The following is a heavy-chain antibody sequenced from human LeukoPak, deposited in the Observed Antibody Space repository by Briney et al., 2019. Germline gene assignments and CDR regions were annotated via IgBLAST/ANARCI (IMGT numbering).Heavy chain of an antibody. D-gene: IGHD6-13*01. J-gene: IGHJ6*02. CDR1: GGSISSYY. Sequence: SETLSLTCTVSGGSISSYYWSWIRQPRGKGLEWIGYIYYSGSTNYNPSLKSRVTTSVDTSKNQFSLKLSSVTAADTAVYYCARVRRIAAAGSDYYGMDVWGQGTTVTVSS. V-gene: IGHV4-59*01. CDR2: IYYSGST. CDR3: ARVRRIAAAGSDYYGMDV.